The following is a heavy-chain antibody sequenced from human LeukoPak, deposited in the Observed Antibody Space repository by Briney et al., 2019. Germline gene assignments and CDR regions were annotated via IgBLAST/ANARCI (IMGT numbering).Heavy chain of an antibody. D-gene: IGHD5-18*01. J-gene: IGHJ4*02. Sequence: ASVKVSCKASGYTFTSYGISWVRQVPGQGLEWMGTINPSGGSTSYAQKFQGRVTMTRDTSTSTVYMDLTSLRSEDAAVYYCARGYSYGRDTGYWGQGTLVTVSS. V-gene: IGHV1-46*01. CDR3: ARGYSYGRDTGY. CDR1: GYTFTSYG. CDR2: INPSGGST.